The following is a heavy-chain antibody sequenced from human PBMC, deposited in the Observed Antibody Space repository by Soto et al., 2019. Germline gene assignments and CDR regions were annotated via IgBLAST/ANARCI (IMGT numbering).Heavy chain of an antibody. Sequence: EVQLVESGGGLVQPGGSLRLSCAASGFTVTTNYMTWVRQAPGKGPEWVSLIYIAGGTKYADSVEGRFTISRDSSKNTLYLQMNSLRAEDTAVYYCARGFCNGTNCYANWFDPWGQGTLVTVSS. J-gene: IGHJ5*02. V-gene: IGHV3-66*01. CDR3: ARGFCNGTNCYANWFDP. D-gene: IGHD2-2*01. CDR1: GFTVTTNY. CDR2: IYIAGGT.